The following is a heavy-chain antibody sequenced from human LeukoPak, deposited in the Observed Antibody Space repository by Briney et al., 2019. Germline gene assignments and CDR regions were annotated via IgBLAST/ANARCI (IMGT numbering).Heavy chain of an antibody. CDR2: IIPIFGTA. CDR1: GGTFSSYA. D-gene: IGHD2-2*01. J-gene: IGHJ6*03. Sequence: ASVKVSCKASGGTFSSYAISWVRQAPGQGLEWMGGIIPIFGTANYAQKFQGRVTITTDESTSTAYMELSSLRSEDTAVYYCARDSPLPRVVPAAERDYYYMDVWGKGTTVTVSS. V-gene: IGHV1-69*05. CDR3: ARDSPLPRVVPAAERDYYYMDV.